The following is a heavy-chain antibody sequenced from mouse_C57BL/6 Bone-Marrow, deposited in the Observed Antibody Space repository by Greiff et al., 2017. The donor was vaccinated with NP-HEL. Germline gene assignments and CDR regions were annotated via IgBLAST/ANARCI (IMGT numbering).Heavy chain of an antibody. CDR2: IYPGSGNT. CDR1: GYTFTDYY. D-gene: IGHD2-3*01. J-gene: IGHJ1*03. Sequence: QVQLQQSGAELVRPGASVKLSCKASGYTFTDYYINWVKQRPGQGLEWIARIYPGSGNTYYNEKFKGKATLTAGKSSSTAYMQLSSLTSEDSAVYFCARLYDGYQGFDVWGTGTTVTVSS. CDR3: ARLYDGYQGFDV. V-gene: IGHV1-76*01.